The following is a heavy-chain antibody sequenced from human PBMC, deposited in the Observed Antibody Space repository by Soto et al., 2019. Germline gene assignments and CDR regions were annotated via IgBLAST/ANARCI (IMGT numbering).Heavy chain of an antibody. CDR2: IYPGDSDI. CDR3: AMGPTGWFDP. D-gene: IGHD1-26*01. Sequence: GESLKISCKASGYSFTNYWIAWVRQMPGKGLEWMGLIYPGDSDIRYSPSFQGQVTISADKSISTAYLQWSSLKASDTAMYYCAMGPTGWFDPWGQGTLVTVSS. J-gene: IGHJ5*02. V-gene: IGHV5-51*01. CDR1: GYSFTNYW.